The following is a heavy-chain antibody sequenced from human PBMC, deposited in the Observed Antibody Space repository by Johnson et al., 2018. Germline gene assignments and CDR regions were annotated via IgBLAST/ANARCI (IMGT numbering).Heavy chain of an antibody. Sequence: QVQLVETGGGVVQPGRSLRLSCAASGFTFSSFDMHWVRQAPGKGLEWVAVISYDGSNVYYGDSVKGRFTISRDNSKNTLYLQRNSLRPEDPAVYYCAKDAEMYYNMDGWGKGTTVTVSS. J-gene: IGHJ6*03. D-gene: IGHD5-24*01. CDR1: GFTFSSFD. CDR3: AKDAEMYYNMDG. V-gene: IGHV3-30*18. CDR2: ISYDGSNV.